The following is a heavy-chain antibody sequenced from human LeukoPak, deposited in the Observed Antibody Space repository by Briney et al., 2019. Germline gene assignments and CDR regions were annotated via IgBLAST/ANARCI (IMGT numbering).Heavy chain of an antibody. CDR2: IGNGRNNE. J-gene: IGHJ3*02. V-gene: IGHV3-30*02. Sequence: GGSLRLSCTGSGFMFSYYGIHWVRQAPGKGLEWVAFIGNGRNNEYYADSVKGRFIISRDNSKKSLYLQMNSLRLEDTAVYYCARDLNRNLYKPDAFDIWGQGTMVTVSS. D-gene: IGHD1-1*01. CDR3: ARDLNRNLYKPDAFDI. CDR1: GFMFSYYG.